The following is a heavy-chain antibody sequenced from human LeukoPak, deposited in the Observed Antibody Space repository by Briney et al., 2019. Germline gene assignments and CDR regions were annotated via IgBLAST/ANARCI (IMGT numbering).Heavy chain of an antibody. D-gene: IGHD3-16*01. Sequence: SQTLSLTCTVSAGSISSSSYYWGWIRQPPGKGLEWIGSIYYSGSTYYNPSLKSRVTISVDTSKNQFSLKLSSVTAADTAVYYCATLRGALDYWGQGTLVTVSS. CDR3: ATLRGALDY. CDR1: AGSISSSSYY. V-gene: IGHV4-39*01. J-gene: IGHJ4*02. CDR2: IYYSGST.